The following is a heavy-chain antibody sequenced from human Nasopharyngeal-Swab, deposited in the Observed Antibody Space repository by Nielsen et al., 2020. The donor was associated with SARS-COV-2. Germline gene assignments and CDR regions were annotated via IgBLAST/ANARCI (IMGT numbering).Heavy chain of an antibody. CDR3: ARPTTLGYYYGMDV. Sequence: PGKGLEWIGEINHSGSTNYNPSLKSRVTISVDTSKNQFPLKLSSVTAADTAVYYCARPTTLGYYYGMDVWGQGTTVTVSS. V-gene: IGHV4-34*01. D-gene: IGHD1-14*01. CDR2: INHSGST. J-gene: IGHJ6*02.